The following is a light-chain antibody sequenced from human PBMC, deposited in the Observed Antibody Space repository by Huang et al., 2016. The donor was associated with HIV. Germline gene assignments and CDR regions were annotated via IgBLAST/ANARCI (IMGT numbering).Light chain of an antibody. J-gene: IGKJ4*01. CDR2: GLS. V-gene: IGKV3-15*01. CDR3: HQYNNWLLS. Sequence: EIVMTQSPATLSVSPGERVTLSCRANRSVSTNLAWYQQRPGQAPRLLIYGLSTRAPGIPARFSGSGSGTDFSLTISSLQSEDFALYYCHQYNNWLLSFGGGTRVDI. CDR1: RSVSTN.